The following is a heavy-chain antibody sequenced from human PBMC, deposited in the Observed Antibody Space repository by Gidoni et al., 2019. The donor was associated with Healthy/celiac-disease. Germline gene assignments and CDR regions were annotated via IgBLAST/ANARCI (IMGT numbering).Heavy chain of an antibody. D-gene: IGHD3-10*01. CDR3: ARQRITMVRGGFDY. V-gene: IGHV3-66*02. Sequence: EVQLVVSGGGLVQPGGSLRLSWAASGFSVSSKYMSWVRQAPGKGLEWVSVIYSGGSTYYADSVKGRFTISRDNSKNTLYLQMNSLRAEDTAVYYCARQRITMVRGGFDYWGQGTLVTVSS. J-gene: IGHJ4*02. CDR1: GFSVSSKY. CDR2: IYSGGST.